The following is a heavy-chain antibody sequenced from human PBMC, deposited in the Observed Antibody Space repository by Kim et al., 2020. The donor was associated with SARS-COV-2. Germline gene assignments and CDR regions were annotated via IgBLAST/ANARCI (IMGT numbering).Heavy chain of an antibody. CDR1: GFTFSSYS. CDR3: ARVRIDGTDPLDYYYYYYYMDV. J-gene: IGHJ6*03. D-gene: IGHD1-26*01. CDR2: ISSSSSYI. Sequence: GGSLRLSCAASGFTFSSYSMNWVRQAPGKGLEWVSSISSSSSYIYYADSVKGRFTISRDNAKNSPYLQMNSLRAEDTAVYYCARVRIDGTDPLDYYYYYYYMDVWGKGTTVTVSS. V-gene: IGHV3-21*01.